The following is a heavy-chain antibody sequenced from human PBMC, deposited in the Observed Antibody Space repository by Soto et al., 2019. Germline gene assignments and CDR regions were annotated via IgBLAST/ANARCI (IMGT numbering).Heavy chain of an antibody. D-gene: IGHD6-19*01. Sequence: SETLSLTCTVSGASVSSGNQYWSWIRQPPGKRLEWIGFIYNSVITNYSPSLKSRVSISADTSRNQFSLKMSSVTAADTAVYYCARGWDANSWGQGALVPSPQ. V-gene: IGHV4-61*01. CDR1: GASVSSGNQY. CDR2: IYNSVIT. J-gene: IGHJ4*02. CDR3: ARGWDANS.